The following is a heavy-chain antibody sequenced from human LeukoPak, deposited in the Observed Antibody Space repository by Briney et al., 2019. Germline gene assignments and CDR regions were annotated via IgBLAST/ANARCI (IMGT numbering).Heavy chain of an antibody. CDR2: IRYDGTEK. CDR1: GFTFRDYG. V-gene: IGHV3-30*02. J-gene: IGHJ4*02. D-gene: IGHD3-3*01. CDR3: TKGENYDLDY. Sequence: GGSLRLSCAASGFTFRDYGMHWVRQAPGKGLEWVAFIRYDGTEKYYADSVRGRFTFSRDNSKNTLYLQMNSLRPEDTAVYYCTKGENYDLDYWGQGTLVTVSS.